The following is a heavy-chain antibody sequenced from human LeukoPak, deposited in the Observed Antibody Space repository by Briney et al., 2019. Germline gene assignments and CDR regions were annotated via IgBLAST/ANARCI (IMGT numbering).Heavy chain of an antibody. D-gene: IGHD3-16*02. J-gene: IGHJ5*02. CDR1: GFTFSNAW. CDR2: IKSKTDGGTT. CDR3: TTDLSPDP. V-gene: IGHV3-15*01. Sequence: GGSLRLSCAASGFTFSNAWMSWVRQAPGKGLEWAGRIKSKTDGGTTDYAAPVKGRFTISRDDSKNTLYLQMNSLKTEDTAVYYCTTDLSPDPWGQGTLVTVSS.